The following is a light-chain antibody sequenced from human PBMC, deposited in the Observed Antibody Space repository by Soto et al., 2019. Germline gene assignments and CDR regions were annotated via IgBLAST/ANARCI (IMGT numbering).Light chain of an antibody. CDR2: AAS. J-gene: IGKJ3*01. Sequence: DIQMTQSPSSLSASVGDRVTSTCRASQSISTSLNWYQQKPGKAPKFLIFAASSLQSGVPSRFSGGGSGTDFTLTISSLQPEDFATYYCQQSYETPFTFGPGTKVDIK. CDR1: QSISTS. CDR3: QQSYETPFT. V-gene: IGKV1-39*01.